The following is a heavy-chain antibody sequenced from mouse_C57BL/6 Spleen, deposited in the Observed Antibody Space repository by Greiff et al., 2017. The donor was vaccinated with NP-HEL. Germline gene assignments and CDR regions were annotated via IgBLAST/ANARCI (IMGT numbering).Heavy chain of an antibody. V-gene: IGHV1-69*01. Sequence: QVQLQQPGAELVMPGASVKLSCKASGYTFTSYWMHWVKQRPGQGLEWIGEIDPSDSYTHYNQKFKGKSTLTVDKSSSTAYMQLSSLTSGDSAVYYCARSRDGSHAMAYWGQGTSVTVSS. CDR2: IDPSDSYT. D-gene: IGHD2-3*01. J-gene: IGHJ4*01. CDR3: ARSRDGSHAMAY. CDR1: GYTFTSYW.